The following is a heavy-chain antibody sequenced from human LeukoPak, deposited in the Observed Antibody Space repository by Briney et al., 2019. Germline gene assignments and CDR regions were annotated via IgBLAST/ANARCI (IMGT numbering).Heavy chain of an antibody. CDR3: ARLGGWYSSSLGAFHI. CDR1: GYSFTSYW. CDR2: IYPGDSDT. J-gene: IGHJ3*02. Sequence: GESLKISCKGSGYSFTSYWIGWVRQMPGKGLEWMGLIYPGDSDTRYSPSFQGPVTISADKSISTAYLQWSSLKASDTAMYFCARLGGWYSSSLGAFHIWGQGTMVTVSS. D-gene: IGHD6-6*01. V-gene: IGHV5-51*01.